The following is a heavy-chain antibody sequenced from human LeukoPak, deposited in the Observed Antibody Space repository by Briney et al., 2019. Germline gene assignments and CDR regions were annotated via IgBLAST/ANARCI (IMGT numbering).Heavy chain of an antibody. J-gene: IGHJ4*02. CDR2: INPSGGST. D-gene: IGHD3-9*01. CDR1: GYTFTSCY. Sequence: ASVKVSCKASGYTFTSCYMHWVRQAPGQGLEWMGIINPSGGSTTYAQKFQGRVTMTSDTSTSTVYMELSSLRSDDTAVYYCARRGILTGYMFDYWGQGTLVTVSS. CDR3: ARRGILTGYMFDY. V-gene: IGHV1-46*03.